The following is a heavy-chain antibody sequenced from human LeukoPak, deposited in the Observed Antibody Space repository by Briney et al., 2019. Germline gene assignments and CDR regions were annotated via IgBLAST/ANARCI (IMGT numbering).Heavy chain of an antibody. V-gene: IGHV1-24*01. Sequence: AAVKVSCKVSGYTLTELSMHWVRQTPGKGLEWMGGFDPEDGETIYAQKFQGRVTMTEDTSTDTAYMELSSLRSEDTAVYYCATIDGHYDSSGYWGQGTLVIVSS. D-gene: IGHD3-22*01. CDR3: ATIDGHYDSSGY. CDR1: GYTLTELS. J-gene: IGHJ4*02. CDR2: FDPEDGET.